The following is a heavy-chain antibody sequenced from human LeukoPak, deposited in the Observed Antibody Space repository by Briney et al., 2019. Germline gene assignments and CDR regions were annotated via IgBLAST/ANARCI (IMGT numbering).Heavy chain of an antibody. CDR2: INPYSGGT. V-gene: IGHV1-2*02. D-gene: IGHD1-26*01. CDR1: GYTFTDYY. Sequence: ASVKVSCKASGYTFTDYYMHWVRQAPGQGLEWMGWINPYSGGTNYAQNFQGRLTMTRDTSISTGYMELSRLGSDDTAVYYCARIRGGNNYHFDYWGQGTLVTVSS. CDR3: ARIRGGNNYHFDY. J-gene: IGHJ4*02.